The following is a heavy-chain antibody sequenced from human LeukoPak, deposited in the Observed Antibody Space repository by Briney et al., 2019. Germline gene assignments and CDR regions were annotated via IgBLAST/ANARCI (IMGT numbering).Heavy chain of an antibody. Sequence: GGSLRLSCAASGFTFDDYGMSWVRHAPGKGLEWVSGINWNGGSTGYADSVKGRFTISRDNAKNSLYLQMNSLRAEDTALYYCARDRDSGSYYPDAFDIWGQGTMVTVSS. J-gene: IGHJ3*02. D-gene: IGHD1-26*01. CDR2: INWNGGST. CDR1: GFTFDDYG. V-gene: IGHV3-20*04. CDR3: ARDRDSGSYYPDAFDI.